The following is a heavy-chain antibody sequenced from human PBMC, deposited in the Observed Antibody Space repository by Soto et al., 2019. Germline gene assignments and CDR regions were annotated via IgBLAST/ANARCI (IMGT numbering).Heavy chain of an antibody. CDR1: GFPFRNYW. J-gene: IGHJ3*02. V-gene: IGHV3-7*01. CDR2: TKQDESEK. CDR3: ARDSFQLLSPFDI. D-gene: IGHD2-2*01. Sequence: GGSLRLSCAASGFPFRNYWRSWVRQDPGKGLEWVATTKQDESEKYYVDSVKGRFTISRDNANNSLYLQMNSLRAEDTAVYYCARDSFQLLSPFDIWGQGTMVTVSS.